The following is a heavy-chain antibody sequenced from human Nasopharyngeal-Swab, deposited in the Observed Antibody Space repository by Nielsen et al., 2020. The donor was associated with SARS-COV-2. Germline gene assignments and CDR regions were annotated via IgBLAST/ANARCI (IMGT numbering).Heavy chain of an antibody. D-gene: IGHD6-6*01. V-gene: IGHV3-7*01. CDR3: ATDWGSSSPFDY. CDR1: GFTFSSYW. J-gene: IGHJ4*02. CDR2: IKQDGGEK. Sequence: GESLKISCAASGFTFSSYWMSWVRQAPGKGLEWVANIKQDGGEKNYVDSVKGRFTISRDNAKNSLYLQMNSLRDEDTAVYYCATDWGSSSPFDYWGQGTLVTVSS.